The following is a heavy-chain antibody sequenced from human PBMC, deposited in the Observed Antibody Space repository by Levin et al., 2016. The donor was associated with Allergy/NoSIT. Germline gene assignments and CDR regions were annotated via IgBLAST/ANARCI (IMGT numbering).Heavy chain of an antibody. CDR1: GFGFSTYS. Sequence: GESLKISCEASGFGFSTYSMKWVRQAPGKGLEWVSFITVGSSYTYYADSVRGRFTISRDNAKNSLYLQMNNLRAEDTAVYYCARDRIVATSNSDYGMDVWGQGTTVTVSS. J-gene: IGHJ6*02. D-gene: IGHD5-12*01. V-gene: IGHV3-21*01. CDR2: ITVGSSYT. CDR3: ARDRIVATSNSDYGMDV.